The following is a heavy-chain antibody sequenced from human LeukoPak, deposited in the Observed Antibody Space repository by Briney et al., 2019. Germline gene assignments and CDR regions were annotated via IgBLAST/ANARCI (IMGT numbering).Heavy chain of an antibody. V-gene: IGHV4-31*03. CDR3: ARDATVTSYYGMDV. CDR1: GGSISSGGYY. CDR2: IYYSGST. J-gene: IGHJ6*02. D-gene: IGHD4-17*01. Sequence: SQTLSLTCTVSGGSISSGGYYWSWIRQHPGKGLEWIGYIYYSGSTSYNPSLKSRVTISVDTSKNQFSLKLSSVTAADTAVYYCARDATVTSYYGMDVWGQGTTVTVSS.